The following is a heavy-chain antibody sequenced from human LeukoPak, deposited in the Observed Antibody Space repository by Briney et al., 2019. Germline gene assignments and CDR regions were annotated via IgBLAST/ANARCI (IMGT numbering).Heavy chain of an antibody. CDR1: GFTSSDHY. CDR2: TRNKAKSYTT. CDR3: VSAYYYSGMDV. J-gene: IGHJ6*02. V-gene: IGHV3-72*01. Sequence: GGSLRLSCATSGFTSSDHYMDWVRQAPGKGLEWFGRTRNKAKSYTTEYAASVKGRFTISRDDSKNSLYLQMNSLKTEDTAVYYCVSAYYYSGMDVWGQGTTVTVSS.